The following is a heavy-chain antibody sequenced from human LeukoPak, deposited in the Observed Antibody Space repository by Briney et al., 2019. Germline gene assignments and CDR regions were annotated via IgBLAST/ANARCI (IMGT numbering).Heavy chain of an antibody. J-gene: IGHJ6*03. CDR1: GYTLTELS. V-gene: IGHV1-24*01. Sequence: ASVKVSCTVSGYTLTELSMHWVRQAPGKGLEWMGGFDPEDGETIYAQKFQGRVTMTEDTSTDTVYMELSSLRSEDTAVYYCARNPLYYDFWSGYDNYYYYMDVWGKGTTVTVSS. D-gene: IGHD3-3*01. CDR2: FDPEDGET. CDR3: ARNPLYYDFWSGYDNYYYYMDV.